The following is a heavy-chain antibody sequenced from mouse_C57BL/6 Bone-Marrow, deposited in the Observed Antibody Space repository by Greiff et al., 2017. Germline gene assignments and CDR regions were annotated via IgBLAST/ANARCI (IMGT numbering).Heavy chain of an antibody. CDR2: IDPETGGT. CDR1: GYTFTDYE. Sequence: QVQLKESGAELVRPGASVTLSCKASGYTFTDYEMHWVKQTPVHGLEWIGAIDPETGGTAYNQKFKGKAILTADKSSSTAYMELRSLTSEDSAVYYSTRGLGHYFDYWGQGTTLTVSS. CDR3: TRGLGHYFDY. D-gene: IGHD4-1*01. J-gene: IGHJ2*01. V-gene: IGHV1-15*01.